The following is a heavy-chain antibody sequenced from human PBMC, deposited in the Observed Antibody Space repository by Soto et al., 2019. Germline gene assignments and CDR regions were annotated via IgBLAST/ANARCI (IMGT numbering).Heavy chain of an antibody. D-gene: IGHD2-15*01. CDR2: IGTHNGNT. Sequence: ASVKVSCKASGYTFTSYGLSWVRQAPGQGLEWMGWIGTHNGNTNYAQKLQDRVTMAIDTSTTTAYLDLRSLRSDDTAVYYCVRVGSGASYGPFDIWGQGTVVTVSS. V-gene: IGHV1-18*01. CDR1: GYTFTSYG. J-gene: IGHJ3*02. CDR3: VRVGSGASYGPFDI.